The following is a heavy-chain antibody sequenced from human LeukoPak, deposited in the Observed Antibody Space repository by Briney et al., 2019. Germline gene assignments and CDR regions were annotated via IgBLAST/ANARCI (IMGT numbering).Heavy chain of an antibody. J-gene: IGHJ6*04. CDR2: ISSSGSTI. CDR3: ARAETTSKYYYYYGMDV. V-gene: IGHV3-48*03. D-gene: IGHD4-17*01. CDR1: GFTFSSYE. Sequence: GGSLRLSCAASGFTFSSYEMNWVRQARGKGLEWVSYISSSGSTIYYADSVKGRFTISRDNAKNSLYLQMNSLRAEDTAVYYCARAETTSKYYYYYGMDVWGKGTTVTVSS.